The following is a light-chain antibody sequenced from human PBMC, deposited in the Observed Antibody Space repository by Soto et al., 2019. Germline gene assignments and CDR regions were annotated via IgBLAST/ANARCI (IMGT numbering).Light chain of an antibody. CDR1: QSISSY. Sequence: DIQMTQSPSSLSASVGDRVTITCRASQSISSYLNWYQQKPGKAPKLLIYAASTLESGVPSRFSGSESGTDFTLTISSLQLEDSATYYCQQSYSIPFTFGPGTKVDIK. CDR2: AAS. CDR3: QQSYSIPFT. V-gene: IGKV1-39*01. J-gene: IGKJ3*01.